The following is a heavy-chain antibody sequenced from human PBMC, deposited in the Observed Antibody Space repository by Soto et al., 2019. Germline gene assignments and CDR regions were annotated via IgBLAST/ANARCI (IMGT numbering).Heavy chain of an antibody. D-gene: IGHD1-26*01. V-gene: IGHV5-51*01. CDR2: IYPGDSDT. J-gene: IGHJ1*01. CDR3: ARGSIVGATYFQH. Sequence: GESLKISCKGSGYSFTSYWIGWVRQMPGKGLEWMGIIYPGDSDTRYSPSFQGQVTISADKSISAASLQWSSLKASDTAMYYCARGSIVGATYFQHWGQGTLVTVSS. CDR1: GYSFTSYW.